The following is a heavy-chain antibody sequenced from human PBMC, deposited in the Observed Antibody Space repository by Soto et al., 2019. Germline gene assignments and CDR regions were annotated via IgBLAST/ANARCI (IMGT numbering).Heavy chain of an antibody. CDR2: ISSSSSYI. V-gene: IGHV3-21*01. D-gene: IGHD3-3*01. CDR3: ARDLDDFWSGYYLPVAYYYGMDV. J-gene: IGHJ6*02. Sequence: GGSLRLSCAASGFTFSSYSMNWVRQAPGKGLEWVSSISSSSSYIYYADSVKGRFTISRDNAKNSLYLQMNSLRAEDTAVYYCARDLDDFWSGYYLPVAYYYGMDVWGQGTTVTVSS. CDR1: GFTFSSYS.